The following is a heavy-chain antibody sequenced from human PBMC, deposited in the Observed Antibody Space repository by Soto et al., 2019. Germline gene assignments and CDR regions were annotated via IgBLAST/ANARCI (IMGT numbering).Heavy chain of an antibody. J-gene: IGHJ6*02. CDR3: GSLGRHG. D-gene: IGHD3-16*01. CDR2: IKQDGSEK. CDR1: GFTFSDSW. V-gene: IGHV3-7*01. Sequence: EVQLVESGGGLVQPGGSLRLSCAASGFTFSDSWMDWVRQAPGKGPEWVANIKQDGSEKNYVDSVKGRFTISRDNAKNSLYLQVNSLGAEDTAVYYCGSLGRHGWGQGTTVTVPS.